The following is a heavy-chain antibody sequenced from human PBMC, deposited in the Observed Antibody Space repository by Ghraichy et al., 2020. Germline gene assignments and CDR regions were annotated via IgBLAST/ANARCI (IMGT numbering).Heavy chain of an antibody. J-gene: IGHJ4*02. V-gene: IGHV3-21*01. Sequence: GGSLRLSCAASGFTFSSYSMNWVRQAPGKGLEWVSSISSSSSYIYYADSVKGRFTISRDNAKNSLYLQMNSLRAEDTAVYYCAREYYDFWSGPTFPDYWGQGTLVTVSS. D-gene: IGHD3-3*01. CDR3: AREYYDFWSGPTFPDY. CDR1: GFTFSSYS. CDR2: ISSSSSYI.